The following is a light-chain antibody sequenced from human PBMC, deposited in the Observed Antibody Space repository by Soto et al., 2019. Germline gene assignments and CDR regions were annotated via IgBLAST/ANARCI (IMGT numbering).Light chain of an antibody. J-gene: IGKJ2*01. V-gene: IGKV1-9*01. Sequence: DSQLTQSPSFLSSSVEDRVTISCRASYDISSSLAWYQQEPGKPPKLLIYDSSTLQTGVPLRFTGSGPGRKFTLTISGLQFGDFATYFCQQLSHYPYTFGQGNKLEI. CDR1: YDISSS. CDR2: DSS. CDR3: QQLSHYPYT.